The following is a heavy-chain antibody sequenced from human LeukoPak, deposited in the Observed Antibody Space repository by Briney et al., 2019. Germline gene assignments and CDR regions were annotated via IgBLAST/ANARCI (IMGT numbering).Heavy chain of an antibody. J-gene: IGHJ5*02. D-gene: IGHD5-24*01. CDR2: ISPSGGST. Sequence: ASVKVSCKASGYTFTSYGISWVRQAPGQGPEWMGVISPSGGSTIYAQKFKGRVTLTRDMSTSTDYLELSSLRSEDTAVYYCARDNSVRDEASWFNPWGQGTLVTVSS. V-gene: IGHV1-46*01. CDR3: ARDNSVRDEASWFNP. CDR1: GYTFTSYG.